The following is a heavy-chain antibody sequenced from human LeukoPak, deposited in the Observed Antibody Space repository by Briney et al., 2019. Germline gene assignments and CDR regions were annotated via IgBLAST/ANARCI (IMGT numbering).Heavy chain of an antibody. Sequence: SQTLSLTCTVSGGSISSGSYYWSWIRQPAGKGLEWIGRIYTSGSTYYNPSLKSRVTISVDTSKNQFSLKLSSVTAADTAVYYCARSKAHLSTSWYGNWFDPWGQGTLVTVSS. D-gene: IGHD2-2*01. V-gene: IGHV4-61*02. CDR1: GGSISSGSYY. CDR2: IYTSGST. J-gene: IGHJ5*02. CDR3: ARSKAHLSTSWYGNWFDP.